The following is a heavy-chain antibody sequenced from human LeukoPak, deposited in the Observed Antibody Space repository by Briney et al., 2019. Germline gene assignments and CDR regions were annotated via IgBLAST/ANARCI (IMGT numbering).Heavy chain of an antibody. V-gene: IGHV1-69*05. Sequence: SVKVSCKASGGTFSSYAISWVRQAPGQGLEWMGGIIPIFGTANYAQKFQGIVTITTDESTSTAYMELSSLRSEDTAVYYCARGRAAAGTFYYFDYWGQGTLVTVSS. J-gene: IGHJ4*02. CDR1: GGTFSSYA. CDR3: ARGRAAAGTFYYFDY. CDR2: IIPIFGTA. D-gene: IGHD6-13*01.